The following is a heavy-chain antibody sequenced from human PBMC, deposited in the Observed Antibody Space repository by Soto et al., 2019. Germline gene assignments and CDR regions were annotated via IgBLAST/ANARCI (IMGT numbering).Heavy chain of an antibody. Sequence: VLLRVSWAAAGGTCVDLGSRCVRKATGKGLEWVANIKQDGSEKYYVDSVKGRFTISRDNAKNSLYLQMNSLRAEDTAVYYCARWGFLEYWSRSRDFDYWGPGTLVTVSS. CDR1: GGTCVDLG. J-gene: IGHJ4*02. V-gene: IGHV3-7*01. CDR2: IKQDGSEK. D-gene: IGHD3-3*01. CDR3: ARWGFLEYWSRSRDFDY.